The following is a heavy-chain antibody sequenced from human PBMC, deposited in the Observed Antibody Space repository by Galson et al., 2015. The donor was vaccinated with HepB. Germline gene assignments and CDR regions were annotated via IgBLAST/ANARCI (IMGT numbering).Heavy chain of an antibody. CDR1: GFTVSSNY. V-gene: IGHV3-66*01. J-gene: IGHJ4*02. CDR2: IYSGGST. D-gene: IGHD3-3*01. CDR3: ARDRYDFWSGYPDY. Sequence: SLRLSCAASGFTVSSNYMSWVRQAPGKGLEWVSVIYSGGSTYYADSVKGRFTISRDNSKNTLYLQMNSLRAEDTAVYYCARDRYDFWSGYPDYWGQGTLVTVSS.